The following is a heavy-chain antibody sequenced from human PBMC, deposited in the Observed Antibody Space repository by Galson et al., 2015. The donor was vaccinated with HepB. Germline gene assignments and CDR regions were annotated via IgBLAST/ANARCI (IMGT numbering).Heavy chain of an antibody. Sequence: SCAASGFTFSSYWMSWVRQAPGKGLEWVANIRQDGSEKYYVDSVKGRFTISRDNAKNSLYLQMNSLRAEDTAVYYCARDEPSGSYRFDSWGQGALVTVSS. CDR2: IRQDGSEK. CDR3: ARDEPSGSYRFDS. CDR1: GFTFSSYW. V-gene: IGHV3-7*01. J-gene: IGHJ4*02. D-gene: IGHD1-26*01.